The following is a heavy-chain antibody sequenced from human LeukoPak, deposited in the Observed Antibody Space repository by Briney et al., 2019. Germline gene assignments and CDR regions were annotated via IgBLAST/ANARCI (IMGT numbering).Heavy chain of an antibody. J-gene: IGHJ4*02. V-gene: IGHV3-23*01. D-gene: IGHD6-13*01. Sequence: GGSLRLSCAASGFTFSSYAMNWVRQAPGKGLAWVSGINNSGGSTYYADSVKGRFTISRDNSKNTLYLQMNSLRAEGTAVYYCAKDKDNTAAGFDYWGQGTLVTVSS. CDR2: INNSGGST. CDR3: AKDKDNTAAGFDY. CDR1: GFTFSSYA.